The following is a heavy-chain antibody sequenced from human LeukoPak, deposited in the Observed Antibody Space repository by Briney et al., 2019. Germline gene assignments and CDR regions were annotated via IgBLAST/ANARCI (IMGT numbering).Heavy chain of an antibody. V-gene: IGHV3-30*18. CDR3: AKDLSGHWCIDY. CDR1: GFTFSNYY. J-gene: IGHJ4*02. CDR2: ISDDGERK. Sequence: GGSLRLSCVASGFTFSNYYMHWVRQAPGKGLEWVVIISDDGERKFYADSVRGRITISRDKSKNTLFLQMNSLRADDTAVYFCAKDLSGHWCIDYWGQGTLVTVSS. D-gene: IGHD4/OR15-4a*01.